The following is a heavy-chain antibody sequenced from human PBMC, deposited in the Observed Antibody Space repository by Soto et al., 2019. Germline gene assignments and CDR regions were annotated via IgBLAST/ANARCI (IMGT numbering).Heavy chain of an antibody. CDR2: IYSGGST. CDR1: GFTVSSNY. J-gene: IGHJ4*02. CDR3: ARTCSGGTCSLDY. Sequence: GGSLRLSCAASGFTVSSNYMSWVRQAPGKGLEWFSVIYSGGSTYYADSVKGRFTISRDNSENTLYLQMNRLRAEDTAVYYCARTCSGGTCSLDYWGQGTLVTVS. V-gene: IGHV3-66*01. D-gene: IGHD2-15*01.